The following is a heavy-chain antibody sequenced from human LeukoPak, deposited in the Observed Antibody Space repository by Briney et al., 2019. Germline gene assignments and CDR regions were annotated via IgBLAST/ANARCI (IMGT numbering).Heavy chain of an antibody. Sequence: TSETLSLTCTVSGGSISSYYWCWIRQPAGKGLEWIGRIYTSGSTNYNPSLKSRVTMSVDTSKNQFSLKLSSVTAADTAVYYCASVDTAMGSFDYWGQGTLVTVSS. CDR1: GGSISSYY. J-gene: IGHJ4*02. V-gene: IGHV4-4*07. D-gene: IGHD5-18*01. CDR2: IYTSGST. CDR3: ASVDTAMGSFDY.